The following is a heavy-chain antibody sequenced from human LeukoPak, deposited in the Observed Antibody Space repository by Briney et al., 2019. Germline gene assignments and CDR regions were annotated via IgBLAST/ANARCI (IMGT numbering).Heavy chain of an antibody. CDR3: ARGTRGTHY. J-gene: IGHJ4*02. CDR1: GFTFTSYA. Sequence: GGSLRLSCASSGFTFTSYAMHWVRQAPGKGLEGVAVISSDGSNKYYADSVKGRFTISRDNAKNSLYLQMNYLRAEDTAVYYCARGTRGTHYWGQGTLVTVSS. CDR2: ISSDGSNK. V-gene: IGHV3-30*04. D-gene: IGHD3-16*01.